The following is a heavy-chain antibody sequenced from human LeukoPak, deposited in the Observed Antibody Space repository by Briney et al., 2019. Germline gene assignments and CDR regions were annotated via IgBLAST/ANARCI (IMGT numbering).Heavy chain of an antibody. CDR2: INHSGST. D-gene: IGHD2-15*01. CDR1: GGSFSGYY. V-gene: IGHV4-34*01. J-gene: IGHJ6*04. CDR3: ARVSVSRYCSGGSCYSYYYGMDV. Sequence: SETLSLTCAVYGGSFSGYYWSWIRQPPGKGLEWIGEINHSGSTNYNPSLKSRVTTSVDTSKNQFSLKLSSVTAADTAVYYCARVSVSRYCSGGSCYSYYYGMDVWGKGTTVTVSS.